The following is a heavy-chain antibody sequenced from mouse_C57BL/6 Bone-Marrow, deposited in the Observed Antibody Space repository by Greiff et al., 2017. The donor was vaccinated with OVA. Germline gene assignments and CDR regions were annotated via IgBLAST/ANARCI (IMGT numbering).Heavy chain of an antibody. V-gene: IGHV1-50*01. CDR3: ARRPLSSYYAMDY. Sequence: QVQLQQPGAELVKPGASVKLSCKASGYTFTSYWMQWVKQRPGQGLEWIGEIDPSDSYTNYNQKFKGKATLTVDTSSSTAYMQLSSLTSEDSAVYYCARRPLSSYYAMDYWGQGTSVTVSS. CDR2: IDPSDSYT. CDR1: GYTFTSYW. J-gene: IGHJ4*01.